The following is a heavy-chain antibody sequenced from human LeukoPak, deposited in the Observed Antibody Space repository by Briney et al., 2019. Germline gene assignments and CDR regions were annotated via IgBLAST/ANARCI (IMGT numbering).Heavy chain of an antibody. CDR3: AKDRGTSWYGEDY. D-gene: IGHD6-13*01. CDR2: ISFDGTNQ. V-gene: IGHV3-30*18. Sequence: GRSLRLSCVVSGFIFSSYGMHWVRQAPGKGLEWVAVISFDGTNQYYADSVEGRFTISRDNSENTLYLEMNSLRIEDTAVYYCAKDRGTSWYGEDYWGQGTLVTVSS. CDR1: GFIFSSYG. J-gene: IGHJ4*02.